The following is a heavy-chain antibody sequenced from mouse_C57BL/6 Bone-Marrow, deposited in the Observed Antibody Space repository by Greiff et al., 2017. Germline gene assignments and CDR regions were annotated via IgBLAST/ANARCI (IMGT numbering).Heavy chain of an antibody. J-gene: IGHJ1*03. D-gene: IGHD4-1*01. V-gene: IGHV1-50*01. CDR2: IDPSDSYT. Sequence: QVQLKQPGAELVKPGASVKLSCKASGYTFTSYWMQWVKQRPGQGLEWIGEIDPSDSYTNYNQKFKGKATLTVDTSSSTAYMQLSSLTSEDSAVYYCARWANWVYWYFDVWCTGTTVTVSS. CDR1: GYTFTSYW. CDR3: ARWANWVYWYFDV.